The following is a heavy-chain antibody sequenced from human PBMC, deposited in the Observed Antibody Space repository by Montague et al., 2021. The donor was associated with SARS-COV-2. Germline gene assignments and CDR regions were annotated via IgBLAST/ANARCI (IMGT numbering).Heavy chain of an antibody. CDR1: GFPFSSYA. J-gene: IGHJ6*02. D-gene: IGHD3-9*01. Sequence: SLSLSCAASGFPFSSYAMHWVRQAPGKGLEWVAVISYDGSNKYYADSVKGRFTISRDNSKNTLYLQMNSLRAEDTAVYYCARDILDYGMDVWGQGTTVTVSS. V-gene: IGHV3-30-3*01. CDR3: ARDILDYGMDV. CDR2: ISYDGSNK.